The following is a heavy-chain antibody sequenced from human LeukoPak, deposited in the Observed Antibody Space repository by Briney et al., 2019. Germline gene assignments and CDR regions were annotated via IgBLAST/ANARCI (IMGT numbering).Heavy chain of an antibody. D-gene: IGHD2/OR15-2a*01. Sequence: GGSLRLSCASSGFTFTSYGMNWVRQAPGKGLEWVAFIQYDGSYKFYADSVQGRFSISRDNSKNTLFLQMNSLRAEDTAVYYCAKTSDQLLYSKFDFWGQGTLVTVSS. J-gene: IGHJ4*02. CDR3: AKTSDQLLYSKFDF. CDR2: IQYDGSYK. V-gene: IGHV3-30*02. CDR1: GFTFTSYG.